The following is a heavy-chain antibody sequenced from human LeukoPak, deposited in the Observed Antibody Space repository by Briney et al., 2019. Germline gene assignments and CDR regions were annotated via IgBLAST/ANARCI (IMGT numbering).Heavy chain of an antibody. J-gene: IGHJ4*02. CDR3: TRTRDGYNPFDY. CDR1: GGSISSYY. CDR2: IYYSGST. V-gene: IGHV4-59*01. Sequence: SETLSLTCTVSGGSISSYYWSWIRQPPGKGLEWIAYIYYSGSTNYNPSLKSRVTMSVDTSKNQFSLKLSSVTAADTAVYYCTRTRDGYNPFDYWGQGTLVTVSS. D-gene: IGHD5-24*01.